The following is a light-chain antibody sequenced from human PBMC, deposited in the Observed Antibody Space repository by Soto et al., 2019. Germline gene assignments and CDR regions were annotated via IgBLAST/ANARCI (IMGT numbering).Light chain of an antibody. J-gene: IGKJ1*01. CDR2: RAS. V-gene: IGKV3-15*01. Sequence: EIVLKQSPATLSVSPGERATLSCRASQSVSSNLAWYQQKPGQAPRLLIYRASTRATGIPARFSGSGSWTGSTPSTTSLQSIALAVYYCQHDHNWPPCTFGQGAKVDIK. CDR1: QSVSSN. CDR3: QHDHNWPPCT.